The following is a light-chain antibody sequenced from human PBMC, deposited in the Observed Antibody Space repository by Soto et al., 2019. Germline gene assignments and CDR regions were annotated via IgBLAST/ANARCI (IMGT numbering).Light chain of an antibody. J-gene: IGLJ1*01. CDR1: SSDVGGYNY. V-gene: IGLV2-8*01. CDR3: SSYAGSNNRV. CDR2: EVS. Sequence: QSVLTQPPSASGSPGQSVTISCTGTSSDVGGYNYVSWYQQHPGKAPKLMIYEVSKRPSVVPDRFSGSKSGNTASLTVSGLQAEDEADYYCSSYAGSNNRVFGTGTKVTVL.